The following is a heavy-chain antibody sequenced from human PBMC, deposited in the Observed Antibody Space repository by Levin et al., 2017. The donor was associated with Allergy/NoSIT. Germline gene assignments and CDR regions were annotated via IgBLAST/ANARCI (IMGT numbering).Heavy chain of an antibody. D-gene: IGHD6-13*01. J-gene: IGHJ4*02. Sequence: GGSLRLSCAASGFTFSSYSMNWVRQAPGKGLEWVSYISSSSSTIYYADSVKGRFTISRDNAKNSLYLQMNSLRAEDTAVYYCARGLYSSSWDGEFDYWGQGTLVTVSS. CDR3: ARGLYSSSWDGEFDY. CDR2: ISSSSSTI. CDR1: GFTFSSYS. V-gene: IGHV3-48*01.